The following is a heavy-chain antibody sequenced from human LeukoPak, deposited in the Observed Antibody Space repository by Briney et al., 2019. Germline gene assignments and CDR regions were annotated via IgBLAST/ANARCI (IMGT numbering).Heavy chain of an antibody. D-gene: IGHD6-13*01. Sequence: SSETLSLTCTVSGGSISSSSYYWGWIRQPPGKGLEWIGSIYYSGSTYYNPSLKSRVTISVDTSKNQFSLKLSSVTAADTAVYYCAYMVAAAEGFDYWGQGTLVTVSS. J-gene: IGHJ4*02. CDR2: IYYSGST. CDR1: GGSISSSSYY. V-gene: IGHV4-39*01. CDR3: AYMVAAAEGFDY.